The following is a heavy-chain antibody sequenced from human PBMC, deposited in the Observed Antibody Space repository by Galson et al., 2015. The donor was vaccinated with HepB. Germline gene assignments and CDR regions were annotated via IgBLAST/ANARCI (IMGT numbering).Heavy chain of an antibody. D-gene: IGHD5-24*01. CDR2: ISAYNGNT. J-gene: IGHJ4*02. V-gene: IGHV1-18*01. CDR1: GYTFTSYG. CDR3: ARDERRWLQLGVPFDY. Sequence: SVKVSCKASGYTFTSYGISWVRQAPGQGLEWMGWISAYNGNTNYAQKLQGRVTMTTDTSTSTAYMELRSLRSDDTAAYYCARDERRWLQLGVPFDYWGQGTLVTVSS.